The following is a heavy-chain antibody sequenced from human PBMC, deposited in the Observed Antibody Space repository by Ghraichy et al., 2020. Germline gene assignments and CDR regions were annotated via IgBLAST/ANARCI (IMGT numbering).Heavy chain of an antibody. CDR2: INPNSGGT. J-gene: IGHJ4*02. CDR3: ARAGYSSRGGIDY. D-gene: IGHD6-13*01. CDR1: GYTFTGYY. Sequence: ASVKVSCKASGYTFTGYYMHWVRQAPGQGLEWMGWINPNSGGTNYAQKFQGRVTMTRDTSISTAYMELSRLRSDDTAVYYCARAGYSSRGGIDYWGQGTLVTVSS. V-gene: IGHV1-2*02.